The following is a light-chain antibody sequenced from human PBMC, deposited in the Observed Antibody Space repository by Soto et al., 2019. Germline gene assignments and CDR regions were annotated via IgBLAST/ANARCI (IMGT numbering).Light chain of an antibody. J-gene: IGKJ4*01. CDR1: QGISSY. V-gene: IGKV1-9*01. CDR3: QQLNSYPLT. CDR2: AAS. Sequence: DIQLTPYPSFLYASVGDRVTITCLSSQGISSYLAWYQQKPGKAPKLLIYAASTLQSGVPSRFSGSGSGTEFTLTISSLQPEDFATYYCQQLNSYPLTFGGGTKVEIK.